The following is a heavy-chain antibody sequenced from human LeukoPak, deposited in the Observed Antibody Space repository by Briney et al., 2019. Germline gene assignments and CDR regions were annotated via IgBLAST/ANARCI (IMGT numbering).Heavy chain of an antibody. Sequence: ASVTVSCKASGYTFTGYYMHWVRQPPGQGLDWMGWINPNSGGSNYAQKFQGTATLNRDTCISTAYMGLRRLRSADTAVYYRARVLYNWNDPYYFDYGGEGTLVTVSS. CDR2: INPNSGGS. CDR3: ARVLYNWNDPYYFDY. V-gene: IGHV1-2*02. J-gene: IGHJ4*02. CDR1: GYTFTGYY. D-gene: IGHD1-1*01.